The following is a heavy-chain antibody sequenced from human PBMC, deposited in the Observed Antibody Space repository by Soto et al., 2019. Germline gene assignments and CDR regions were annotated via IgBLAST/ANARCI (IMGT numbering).Heavy chain of an antibody. Sequence: QLQLQESGPGLVKPSETLSLTCTVSGGSISSSSYYWGWIRQPPGKGLEWIGSIYYSGSTYYNPSLKSRVTISVDTSKNQFSLKLSSVTAADTAVYYCARLRVYSYGINPPGDAFDIWGQGTMVTVSS. CDR1: GGSISSSSYY. CDR2: IYYSGST. D-gene: IGHD5-18*01. CDR3: ARLRVYSYGINPPGDAFDI. V-gene: IGHV4-39*01. J-gene: IGHJ3*02.